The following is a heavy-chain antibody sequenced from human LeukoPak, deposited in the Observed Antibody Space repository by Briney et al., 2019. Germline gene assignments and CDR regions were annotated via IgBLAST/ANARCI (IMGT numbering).Heavy chain of an antibody. D-gene: IGHD2-15*01. Sequence: ASVKVSCKASGGTFSSYAISWVRQPPGQGLEWMGGIIPIFGTANYAQKFQVRVTITTDESTSTAYMELSSLRSEDTAVYYCARGRRRYCSGGSCSNYYFDYWGQGTLVTVSS. CDR3: ARGRRRYCSGGSCSNYYFDY. CDR1: GGTFSSYA. J-gene: IGHJ4*02. CDR2: IIPIFGTA. V-gene: IGHV1-69*05.